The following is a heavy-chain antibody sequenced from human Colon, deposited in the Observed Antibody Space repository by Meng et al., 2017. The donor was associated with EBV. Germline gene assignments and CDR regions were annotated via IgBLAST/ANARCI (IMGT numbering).Heavy chain of an antibody. D-gene: IGHD2-8*02. J-gene: IGHJ4*02. CDR3: ARRPTGIDY. CDR2: IIHGGSP. CDR1: GGSLSGAY. Sequence: EQLQQWCAALLKPSETLSLTCAVNGGSLSGAYWNWIRQPPGKGLEWIGEIIHGGSPSYNPSLKSRVTISIDTSKNQLSLMLSSVTAADTAVYYCARRPTGIDYWGQGTLVTVSS. V-gene: IGHV4-34*12.